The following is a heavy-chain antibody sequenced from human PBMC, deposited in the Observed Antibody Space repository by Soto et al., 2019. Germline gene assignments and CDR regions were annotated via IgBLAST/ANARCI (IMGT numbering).Heavy chain of an antibody. J-gene: IGHJ6*02. D-gene: IGHD6-6*01. CDR2: ISGSGGST. CDR3: AKVGYSSSSAYYYYGMDV. V-gene: IGHV3-23*01. CDR1: GFTFSSYA. Sequence: TGGSLRLSCAASGFTFSSYAMSWVRQAPGKGLEWVSAISGSGGSTYYADSVKGRFTISRDNSKNTLYLQMNSLRAEDTAVYYCAKVGYSSSSAYYYYGMDVWGQGTTVTVSS.